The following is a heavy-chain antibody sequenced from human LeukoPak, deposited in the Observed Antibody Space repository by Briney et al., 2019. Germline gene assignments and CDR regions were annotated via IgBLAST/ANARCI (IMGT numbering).Heavy chain of an antibody. J-gene: IGHJ4*02. D-gene: IGHD3-3*01. CDR3: ARDRSPVLRFLEWLLWS. V-gene: IGHV3-48*01. CDR2: ISSSSSTI. Sequence: GGSLRLSCAASGFTFSSYSMNWVRQAPGKGLEWVSYISSSSSTIYYADSVKGRFTISRDNAKNSLYLQMNSLRAEDTAVYYCARDRSPVLRFLEWLLWSWGQGTLVTVSS. CDR1: GFTFSSYS.